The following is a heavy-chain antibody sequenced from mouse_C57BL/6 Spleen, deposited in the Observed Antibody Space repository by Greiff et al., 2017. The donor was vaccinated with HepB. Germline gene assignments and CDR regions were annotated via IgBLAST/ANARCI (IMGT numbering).Heavy chain of an antibody. J-gene: IGHJ3*01. D-gene: IGHD2-4*01. Sequence: VQLKESGEGLVKPGGSLKLSCAASGFTFSSYAMSWVRQTPEKRLEWVAYISSGGDYIYYADTVKGRFTISRDNARNTLYLQMSSLKSEDTAMYYCTRRDDYTWFAYWGQGTLVTVSA. V-gene: IGHV5-9-1*02. CDR2: ISSGGDYI. CDR3: TRRDDYTWFAY. CDR1: GFTFSSYA.